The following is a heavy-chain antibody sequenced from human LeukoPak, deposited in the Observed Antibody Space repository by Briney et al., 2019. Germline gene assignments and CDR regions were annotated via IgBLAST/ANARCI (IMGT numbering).Heavy chain of an antibody. CDR1: GGSINSYY. D-gene: IGHD3-16*01. Sequence: SETLSLTCTVSGGSINSYYWSWIRQPPGKGLEWIGYIYYTGTTDSNPSLKSRVTISLDTSKNQFSLNLSSVTAADTAVYYCARRWVYDKRAFDAWGQGTMVTVSS. CDR2: IYYTGTT. CDR3: ARRWVYDKRAFDA. V-gene: IGHV4-59*08. J-gene: IGHJ3*01.